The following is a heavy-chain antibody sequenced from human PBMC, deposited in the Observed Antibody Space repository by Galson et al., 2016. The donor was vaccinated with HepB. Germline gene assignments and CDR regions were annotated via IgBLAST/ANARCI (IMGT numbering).Heavy chain of an antibody. J-gene: IGHJ5*02. CDR2: ISGSGGST. V-gene: IGHV3-23*01. Sequence: SLRLSCAASGFTFINYAMTWVRQAPGKGLEWVSSISGSGGSTYYADSVKGRFTISRDNSKNTLYLQMNNLRAEDTAVYYCTDGGGIAAAARGLNHWGQGTLVTVSS. CDR1: GFTFINYA. D-gene: IGHD6-13*01. CDR3: TDGGGIAAAARGLNH.